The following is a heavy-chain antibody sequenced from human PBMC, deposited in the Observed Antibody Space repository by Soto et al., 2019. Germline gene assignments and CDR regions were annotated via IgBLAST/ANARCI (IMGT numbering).Heavy chain of an antibody. D-gene: IGHD3-3*01. CDR3: ARGGRRDTIFGVVIEHFDY. CDR2: IYYSGST. CDR1: GGSISSYY. Sequence: SETLSLTCTVSGGSISSYYWSWIRQPPGKGLEWIGYIYYSGSTNYNPSLKSRVTISVDTSKNQFSLKLSSVTAADTAVYYCARGGRRDTIFGVVIEHFDYWGQGTLVTVSS. J-gene: IGHJ4*02. V-gene: IGHV4-59*01.